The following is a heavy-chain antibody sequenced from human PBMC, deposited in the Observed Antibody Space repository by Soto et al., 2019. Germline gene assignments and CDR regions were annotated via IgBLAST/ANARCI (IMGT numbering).Heavy chain of an antibody. CDR3: ARTLYDSSGYYYGPIDY. Sequence: SGPTLVNPTQTLTLTCTFSGFSLSTSGMCVSWIRQPPGKALEWLALIDWDDDKYYSTSLKTRLTISKDTSKNQVVLAMTNMDPVDTAMYYCARTLYDSSGYYYGPIDYWGQGTLVTVSS. J-gene: IGHJ4*02. D-gene: IGHD3-22*01. CDR1: GFSLSTSGMC. CDR2: IDWDDDK. V-gene: IGHV2-70*01.